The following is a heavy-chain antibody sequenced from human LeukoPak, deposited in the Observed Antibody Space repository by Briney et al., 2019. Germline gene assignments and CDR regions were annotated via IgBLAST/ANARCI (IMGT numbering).Heavy chain of an antibody. Sequence: GGSLRLSCAASGFTFSGYDMSWIRQAPGKGLEWVSYISSSGSTIFYADSVKGRFTISRDNAKNSLYLQMNSLRAEDTAVYYCARDRAYYCSGGSCYSGDYWGQGTLVTVSS. D-gene: IGHD2-15*01. CDR1: GFTFSGYD. CDR2: ISSSGSTI. J-gene: IGHJ4*02. CDR3: ARDRAYYCSGGSCYSGDY. V-gene: IGHV3-11*01.